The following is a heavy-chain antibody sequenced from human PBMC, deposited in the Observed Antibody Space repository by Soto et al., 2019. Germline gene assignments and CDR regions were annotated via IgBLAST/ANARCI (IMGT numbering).Heavy chain of an antibody. CDR2: IRGFSPYT. CDR1: GFTFRAYT. CDR3: ARDRGYDAHDYYYNAMDV. D-gene: IGHD3-10*01. Sequence: GGSLRLSCISSGFTFRAYTMNWVRQAPGKGLEWVSGIRGFSPYTFYAESVKGRFTISRDNAKNSLDLQMDSLRAEDTAVYYCARDRGYDAHDYYYNAMDVWGQGTTVTVSS. J-gene: IGHJ6*02. V-gene: IGHV3-21*01.